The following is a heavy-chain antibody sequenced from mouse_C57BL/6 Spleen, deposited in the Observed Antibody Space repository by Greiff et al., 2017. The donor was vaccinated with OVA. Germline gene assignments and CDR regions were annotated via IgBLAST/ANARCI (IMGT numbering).Heavy chain of an antibody. CDR3: ARADYGSSLYYYAMDY. D-gene: IGHD1-1*01. CDR1: GYTFTSYW. J-gene: IGHJ4*01. CDR2: IDPSDSYT. V-gene: IGHV1-69*01. Sequence: VQLQQPGAELVMPGASVKLSCKASGYTFTSYWMHWVKQRPGQGLEWIGEIDPSDSYTNYNQKFKGKSTLTVDKSSSTAYMQLSSLTSEDSAVYYCARADYGSSLYYYAMDYWGQGKSVTVSS.